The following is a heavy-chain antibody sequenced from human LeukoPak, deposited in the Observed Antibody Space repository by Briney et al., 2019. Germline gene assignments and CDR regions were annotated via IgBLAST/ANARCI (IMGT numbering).Heavy chain of an antibody. CDR1: GFIFSKYW. Sequence: GGSLRLSCAASGFIFSKYWMHWVRQAPGKGLVWVSRLNLDGTTRDYADSVKGRFTISRDSAKNSLYLQMDSLRAEDTAVYYCATTIVAAGNYWGHGTLVTVSS. CDR2: LNLDGTTR. CDR3: ATTIVAAGNY. V-gene: IGHV3-74*01. D-gene: IGHD1-26*01. J-gene: IGHJ4*01.